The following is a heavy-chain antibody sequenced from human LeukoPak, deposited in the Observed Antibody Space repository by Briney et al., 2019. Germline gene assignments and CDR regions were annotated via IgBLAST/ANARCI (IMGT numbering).Heavy chain of an antibody. CDR3: ASGIVLRFLEWPESFDY. D-gene: IGHD3-3*01. J-gene: IGHJ4*02. Sequence: ASVKVSCKASGYTFTGYYMHWVRQAPGQGLEWMGWINPNSGGTNYAQKFLGRVTMTRDTSISTAYMELSRLRSDDTAVYYCASGIVLRFLEWPESFDYWGQGTLVTVSS. V-gene: IGHV1-2*02. CDR1: GYTFTGYY. CDR2: INPNSGGT.